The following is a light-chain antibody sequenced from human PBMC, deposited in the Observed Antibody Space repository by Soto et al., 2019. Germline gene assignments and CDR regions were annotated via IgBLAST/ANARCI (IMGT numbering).Light chain of an antibody. CDR3: GAWDTSLRAVV. CDR1: SSNIGKNY. Sequence: QSVLTQPPSVSAAPGQKVIISCSGNSSNIGKNYVFWYQQFPGTAPKLLIYDNYKRPSGIPDRFSVSKSGASATLAITGIHTGDAADYYCGAWDTSLRAVVFGGGTKLTVL. CDR2: DNY. J-gene: IGLJ2*01. V-gene: IGLV1-51*01.